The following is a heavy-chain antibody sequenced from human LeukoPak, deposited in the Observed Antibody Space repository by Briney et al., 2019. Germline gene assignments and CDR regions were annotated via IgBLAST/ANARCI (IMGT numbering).Heavy chain of an antibody. D-gene: IGHD3-10*01. J-gene: IGHJ4*02. Sequence: GRSLRLSCAASGFTFSSYGMHWVRQAPGKGLEWVAVISYDGSNKYYADSVKGRFTISRDNSKNTLYLQMNSLRAEVTAVYYCAKAGGLLWFGELGVEDYWGQGTLVTVSS. CDR1: GFTFSSYG. V-gene: IGHV3-30*18. CDR3: AKAGGLLWFGELGVEDY. CDR2: ISYDGSNK.